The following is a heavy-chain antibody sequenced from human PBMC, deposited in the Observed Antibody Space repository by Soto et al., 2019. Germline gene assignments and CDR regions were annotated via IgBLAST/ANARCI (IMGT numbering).Heavy chain of an antibody. J-gene: IGHJ4*02. CDR3: ARDRSGSYYRY. D-gene: IGHD1-26*01. V-gene: IGHV1-18*03. CDR2: ISAYNGNT. Sequence: QVQLVQSGAEVKQPGASVNVSCKASGYTFTSYGISWVRQAPGQGLEWMGWISAYNGNTNSAQKLQGRVTMTTEASTSTAYMELRSLRSDDMAVYYCARDRSGSYYRYWGQGTLVTVSS. CDR1: GYTFTSYG.